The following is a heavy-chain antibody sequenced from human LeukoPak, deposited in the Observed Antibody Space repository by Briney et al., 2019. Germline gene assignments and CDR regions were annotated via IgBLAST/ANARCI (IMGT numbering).Heavy chain of an antibody. Sequence: SETLSLTCTVSGVSINSHYWNWIRQSPGKGLEWIGRIYTSGSTNYNPSLKSRVTMSLDTSKNQFSLKLSSVTAADAAVYYCARDRVVELRYLYYYMDVWGKGTTVTVSS. J-gene: IGHJ6*03. CDR1: GVSINSHY. D-gene: IGHD1-7*01. V-gene: IGHV4-4*07. CDR2: IYTSGST. CDR3: ARDRVVELRYLYYYMDV.